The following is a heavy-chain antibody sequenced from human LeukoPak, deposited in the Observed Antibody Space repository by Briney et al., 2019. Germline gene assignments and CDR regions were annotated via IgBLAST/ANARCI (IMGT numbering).Heavy chain of an antibody. CDR1: GGSISGQY. Sequence: PSETLSLTCSVSGGSISGQYWTWIRQPPGKRLEWLGYIYYSGSTNYNPSLKSRVTISIDTSKNQFSLKVRSVTAADTAVYYCARVYDFWSGYSEGAFDIWGQGTMVTVSS. CDR2: IYYSGST. V-gene: IGHV4-59*11. CDR3: ARVYDFWSGYSEGAFDI. D-gene: IGHD3-3*01. J-gene: IGHJ3*02.